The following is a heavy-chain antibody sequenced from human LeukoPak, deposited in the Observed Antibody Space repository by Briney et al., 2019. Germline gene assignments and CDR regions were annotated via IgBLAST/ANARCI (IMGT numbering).Heavy chain of an antibody. D-gene: IGHD3-22*01. CDR2: IYYSGST. CDR1: GGSISSSSYY. V-gene: IGHV4-39*02. J-gene: IGHJ4*02. CDR3: ARDISSGYYSGYFDY. Sequence: SETLSLTCTVSGGSISSSSYYWGWICQPPGKGLEWIGSIYYSGSTYYNPSLKSRVTISVDTSKNQFSLKLSSVTAADTAVYYCARDISSGYYSGYFDYWGQGTLVTVSS.